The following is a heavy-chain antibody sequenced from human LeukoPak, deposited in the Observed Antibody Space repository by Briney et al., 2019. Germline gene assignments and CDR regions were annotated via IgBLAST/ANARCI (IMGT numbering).Heavy chain of an antibody. CDR2: IPYSGNT. J-gene: IGHJ4*02. V-gene: IGHV4-34*01. CDR1: GGSFSGYY. D-gene: IGHD3-22*01. CDR3: ARIGKPRTYDSSGYPRGVETDY. Sequence: PSETLSLTCGVYGGSFSGYYWGWIRQPPGKGLEWIGSIPYSGNTYYNPSVKSRVTISIDTSKNQFSLKLSSVTAADTAVYYCARIGKPRTYDSSGYPRGVETDYWGQGTLVTVSS.